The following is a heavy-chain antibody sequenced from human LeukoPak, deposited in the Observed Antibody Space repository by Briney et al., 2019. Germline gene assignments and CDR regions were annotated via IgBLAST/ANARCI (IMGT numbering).Heavy chain of an antibody. D-gene: IGHD1-26*01. Sequence: SVKVSCKASGGTFSRHTISWVRQSPGQGLEWMGGITPMFGTSNYAQKFQGRVTITADESTSTAYMELSSLRSEDTAVYYCASTPSSGSYQDWGQGTLVTVSS. CDR1: GGTFSRHT. V-gene: IGHV1-69*13. CDR2: ITPMFGTS. J-gene: IGHJ4*02. CDR3: ASTPSSGSYQD.